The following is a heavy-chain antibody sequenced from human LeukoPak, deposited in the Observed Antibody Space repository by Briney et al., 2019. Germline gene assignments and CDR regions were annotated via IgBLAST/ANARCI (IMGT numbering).Heavy chain of an antibody. J-gene: IGHJ6*03. Sequence: SETLSLTCTVSGGPISSYYWSWIRQPPGKGLEWIGYIYYSGSTNYNPSLKSRVTILVDTSKNQFSLKLSSVTAADTAVYYCARKSLGYCSSTSCYGSMDVWGKGTTVTVSS. V-gene: IGHV4-59*01. CDR1: GGPISSYY. D-gene: IGHD2-2*01. CDR3: ARKSLGYCSSTSCYGSMDV. CDR2: IYYSGST.